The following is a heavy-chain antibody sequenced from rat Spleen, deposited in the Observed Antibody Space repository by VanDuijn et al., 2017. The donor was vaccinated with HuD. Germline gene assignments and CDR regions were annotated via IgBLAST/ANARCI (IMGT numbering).Heavy chain of an antibody. D-gene: IGHD1-2*01. CDR1: GFTFSDYY. CDR2: IWGNGNT. CDR3: ARRSYSRHVMDA. Sequence: VQLVESGGGLVQPGRSMKLSCAASGFTFSDYYMAWVRQAPTKGLEWMGVIWGNGNTIYNSALKSRLSISRDTSKSQVFLKMNSLQPEDTGTYYCARRSYSRHVMDAWGQGASVTVSS. V-gene: IGHV2-13*01. J-gene: IGHJ4*01.